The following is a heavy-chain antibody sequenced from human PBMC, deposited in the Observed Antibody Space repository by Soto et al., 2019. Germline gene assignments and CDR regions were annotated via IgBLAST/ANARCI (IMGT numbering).Heavy chain of an antibody. Sequence: QEQLVESGGGVVKPGGSLRLSCTASGFSFSDYYMSWIRQAPGKGLECIAYISSSGNSIYYADSVKGRFTVSRDNAKNSVYLHMNSLTAEDTAMYYCVRDDDYGGTNNWFDPWGQGTLVTVSS. D-gene: IGHD4-17*01. V-gene: IGHV3-11*01. CDR1: GFSFSDYY. CDR3: VRDDDYGGTNNWFDP. CDR2: ISSSGNSI. J-gene: IGHJ5*02.